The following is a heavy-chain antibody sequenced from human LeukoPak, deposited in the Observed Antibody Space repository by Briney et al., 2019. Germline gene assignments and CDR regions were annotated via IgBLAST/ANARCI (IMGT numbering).Heavy chain of an antibody. CDR3: AKLGYGSGSYSDLDY. D-gene: IGHD3-10*01. J-gene: IGHJ4*02. Sequence: GGSLRLSCVASGFTFSSYAMSWVRQAPGKGLEWVSAISGSGGSTYYADSVKGRFTISRDNSKNTLYLQMNSLRAEDTAVYYCAKLGYGSGSYSDLDYWGQGTLVTVSS. CDR1: GFTFSSYA. CDR2: ISGSGGST. V-gene: IGHV3-23*01.